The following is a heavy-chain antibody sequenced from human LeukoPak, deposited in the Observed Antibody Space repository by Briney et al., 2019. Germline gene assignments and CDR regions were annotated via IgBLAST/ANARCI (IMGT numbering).Heavy chain of an antibody. CDR2: INPNSGGT. D-gene: IGHD3-3*01. J-gene: IGHJ4*02. Sequence: ASVKVSCKASGYTFTGYYMHWVRQAPGQGLEWMGRINPNSGGTNYAQKFQGRVTMTRDTSISTAYMELSRLRSDDTAVYYCARDSITTFGVVIDCFDYWGQGTLVTVSS. V-gene: IGHV1-2*06. CDR3: ARDSITTFGVVIDCFDY. CDR1: GYTFTGYY.